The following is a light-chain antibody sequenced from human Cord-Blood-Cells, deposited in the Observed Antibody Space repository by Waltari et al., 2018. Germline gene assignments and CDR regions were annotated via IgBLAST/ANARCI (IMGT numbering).Light chain of an antibody. V-gene: IGKV1-39*01. Sequence: DIQMTQSPSSLSASVGDRVTITCRASQSISSYLNWYQQKPGKAPKLLIYDASSLQSGVPSRCCGSGYLTDFTLTINSLRPENFATYYCQQSYRTTNRFGQGTKWGTK. CDR1: QSISSY. CDR2: DAS. J-gene: IGKJ2*03. CDR3: QQSYRTTNR.